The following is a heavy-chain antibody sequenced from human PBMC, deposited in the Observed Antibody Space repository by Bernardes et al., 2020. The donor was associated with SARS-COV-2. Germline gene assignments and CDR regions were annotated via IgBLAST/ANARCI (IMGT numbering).Heavy chain of an antibody. CDR2: IFWDDDK. CDR1: GFSLSSNGMG. CDR3: ARDVAGREDF. V-gene: IGHV2-5*02. D-gene: IGHD1-26*01. Sequence: SGPTLVKPTQTLTLTCSVSGFSLSSNGMGVGWFRQPPGKALEWLSLIFWDDDKRYTPSLKSRLTITKDNSKNQVVLTVTNMDPMDTATYYCARDVAGREDFWGPGTLVTVSS. J-gene: IGHJ4*02.